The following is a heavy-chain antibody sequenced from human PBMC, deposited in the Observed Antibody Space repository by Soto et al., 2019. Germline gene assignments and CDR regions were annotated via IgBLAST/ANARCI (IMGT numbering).Heavy chain of an antibody. CDR1: GGSISSYY. V-gene: IGHV4-59*08. CDR3: ARRYGSRLDY. Sequence: SETLSLTCTVSGGSISSYYWSWIRQPPGKGLEWIGYIYYNGSTNYNPSLKSRVTISVDTSKNQFSLKLSSVTAADTAVYYCARRYGSRLDYWGQGTLVTVSS. D-gene: IGHD5-18*01. J-gene: IGHJ4*02. CDR2: IYYNGST.